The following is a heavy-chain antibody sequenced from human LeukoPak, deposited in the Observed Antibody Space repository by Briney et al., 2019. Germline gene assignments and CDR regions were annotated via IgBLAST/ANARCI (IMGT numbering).Heavy chain of an antibody. J-gene: IGHJ4*02. CDR2: INHNGEMI. CDR1: GFTFSNYV. V-gene: IGHV3-48*02. Sequence: PGGSLRLSCAASGFTFSNYVMSWVRQAPGKGLEWVSYINHNGEMIFYPDFVKGRFTISRDNAKNSLYLQMNSLRDEDTAVYYCARKNDGAFHYWGQGPLVTVS. D-gene: IGHD3-10*01. CDR3: ARKNDGAFHY.